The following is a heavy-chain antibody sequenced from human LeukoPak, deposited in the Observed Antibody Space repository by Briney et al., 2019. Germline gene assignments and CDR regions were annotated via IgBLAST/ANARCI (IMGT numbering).Heavy chain of an antibody. J-gene: IGHJ4*02. CDR1: GGTFSSYA. Sequence: EASVKFSCKASGGTFSSYAISWVRQAPGQGLEWMGWINPNSGGTNYAQKFQGRVTMTRDTSISTAYMELSRLRSDDTAVYYCASHTAMADYWGQGTLVTVSS. CDR2: INPNSGGT. V-gene: IGHV1-2*02. CDR3: ASHTAMADY. D-gene: IGHD5-18*01.